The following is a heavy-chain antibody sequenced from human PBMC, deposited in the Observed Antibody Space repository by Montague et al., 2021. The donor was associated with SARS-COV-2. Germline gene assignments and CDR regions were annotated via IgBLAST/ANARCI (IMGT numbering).Heavy chain of an antibody. J-gene: IGHJ3*02. D-gene: IGHD3-22*01. CDR2: IYYNGYT. Sequence: SETLSLTCTVSGDSISTYYWSWIRQPPGKGLEWIGYIYYNGYTDXNPSLMSRVTISVDTSKNQFSLRLSSVTAADTAVYFCARGGATYYYDTSGYVNAFDTWGQGTMVTVSS. CDR3: ARGGATYYYDTSGYVNAFDT. CDR1: GDSISTYY. V-gene: IGHV4-59*01.